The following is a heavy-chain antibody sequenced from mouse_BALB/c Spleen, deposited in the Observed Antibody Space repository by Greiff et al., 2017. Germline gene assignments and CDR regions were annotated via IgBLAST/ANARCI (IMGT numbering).Heavy chain of an antibody. CDR3: ARSDYGGFDY. V-gene: IGHV1-87*01. D-gene: IGHD1-1*01. J-gene: IGHJ2*01. CDR2: IYPGDGDT. CDR1: GYTFTSYW. Sequence: QVQLQQSGAELARPGASVKLSCKASGYTFTSYWMQWVKQRPGQGLEWIGAIYPGDGDTRYTQKFKGKATLTADKSSSTAYMQLSSLASEDSAVYYCARSDYGGFDYWGQGTTLTVSS.